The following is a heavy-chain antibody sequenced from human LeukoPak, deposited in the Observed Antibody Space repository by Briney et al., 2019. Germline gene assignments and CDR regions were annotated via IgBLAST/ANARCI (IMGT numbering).Heavy chain of an antibody. D-gene: IGHD3-9*01. J-gene: IGHJ4*02. CDR3: ARDSRFLTGYYNY. Sequence: SETLSLTCTVSGGSISSYYWSWIRQPPGKGLEWIGYIYYSGSTNYNPSLKSRVTISVDTSKNQFSLKLSSVTAADTAVYYCARDSRFLTGYYNYWGQGTLVTVSS. V-gene: IGHV4-59*01. CDR1: GGSISSYY. CDR2: IYYSGST.